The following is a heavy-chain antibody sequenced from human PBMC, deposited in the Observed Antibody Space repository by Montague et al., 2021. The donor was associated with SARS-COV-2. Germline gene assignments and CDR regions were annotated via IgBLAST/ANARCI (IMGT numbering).Heavy chain of an antibody. J-gene: IGHJ4*02. CDR2: VYYSRSS. CDR3: VRDHAPSGSGRFYDY. D-gene: IGHD1-26*01. Sequence: SETLSLTCTVSGDSVSHDFWTWIRQPPGKGLEWIGYVYYSRSSSYNPSLRGRVSIAVDTSKNQFSLRLSTVTAADTAIYYCVRDHAPSGSGRFYDYWGQGTLVTVSS. CDR1: GDSVSHDF. V-gene: IGHV4-59*02.